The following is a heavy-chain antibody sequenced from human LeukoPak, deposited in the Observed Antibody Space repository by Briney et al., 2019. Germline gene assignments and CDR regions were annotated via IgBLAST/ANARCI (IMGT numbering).Heavy chain of an antibody. CDR3: AREGDDSSGYHPIY. CDR2: INSDGSIT. V-gene: IGHV3-74*01. D-gene: IGHD3-22*01. CDR1: GFTFRSHW. Sequence: GSLRLSSAVSGFTFRSHWMHWVRQAPGKGLVWVSRINSDGSITSYADSVKGRFTISRDNAKNTLYLQMNSLRAEDTAVYYCAREGDDSSGYHPIYWGQGTLVTVSS. J-gene: IGHJ4*02.